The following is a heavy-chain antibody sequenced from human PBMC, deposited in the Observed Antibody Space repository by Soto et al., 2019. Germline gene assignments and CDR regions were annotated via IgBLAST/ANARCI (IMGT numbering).Heavy chain of an antibody. J-gene: IGHJ6*02. Sequence: QGQLVQSGAEVKKPGASVKVSCKASGYTFTRYGISWVRQAPGQGLEWMGWISGYNGDTKYAQKFQVRVTMTIDTSTTTTYMELRSLTSDDTAVYYCAKNGQPNYYYYGMDVWGQGTTVTVSS. D-gene: IGHD2-8*01. V-gene: IGHV1-18*01. CDR1: GYTFTRYG. CDR2: ISGYNGDT. CDR3: AKNGQPNYYYYGMDV.